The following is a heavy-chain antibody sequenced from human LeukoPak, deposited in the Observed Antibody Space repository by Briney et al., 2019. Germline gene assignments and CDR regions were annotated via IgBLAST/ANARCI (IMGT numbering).Heavy chain of an antibody. CDR1: GFTFSSYA. CDR2: ITNNGGNT. CDR3: ARVAIWGDDCLTAVDI. D-gene: IGHD2-21*02. J-gene: IGHJ3*02. Sequence: GGSLRLSCAASGFTFSSYAMHWVRQAPGKGLEYVSAITNNGGNTYYATSVKGRFTISGDNSKNTLYLQMGSLRADDTAVYYCARVAIWGDDCLTAVDIGGKGKRAPV. V-gene: IGHV3-64*01.